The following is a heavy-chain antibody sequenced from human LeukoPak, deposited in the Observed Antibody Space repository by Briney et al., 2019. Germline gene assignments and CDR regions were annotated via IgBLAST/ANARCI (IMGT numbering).Heavy chain of an antibody. CDR2: IYYSGST. J-gene: IGHJ4*02. D-gene: IGHD5-24*01. CDR1: GGSISSYY. CDR3: ASGGMATIETLIDY. V-gene: IGHV4-59*01. Sequence: PSETLSLTCTVSGGSISSYYWSWLRQPPGKGLERIGYIYYSGSTNYNPSLKSRVTISVDTSKNQFSLKLSSVTAADTAVYYCASGGMATIETLIDYWGQGTLVTVSS.